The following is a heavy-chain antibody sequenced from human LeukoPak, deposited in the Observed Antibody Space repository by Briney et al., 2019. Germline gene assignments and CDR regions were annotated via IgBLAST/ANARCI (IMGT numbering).Heavy chain of an antibody. J-gene: IGHJ2*01. CDR1: GGSISSGDYY. CDR3: VRGRYDSSGYNYWYFDL. Sequence: PSETQSLTCTVSGGSISSGDYYWTWIRQHPGKGLEWIGYIYHSGYTYYNPSLKSRVTMSLDTSKNKFSLKLSSVTAADTAVYYCVRGRYDSSGYNYWYFDLWGRGTLVTVSS. V-gene: IGHV4-31*03. D-gene: IGHD3-22*01. CDR2: IYHSGYT.